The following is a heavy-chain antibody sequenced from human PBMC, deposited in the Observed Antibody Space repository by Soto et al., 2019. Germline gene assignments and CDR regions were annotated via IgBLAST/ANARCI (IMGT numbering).Heavy chain of an antibody. D-gene: IGHD3-9*01. J-gene: IGHJ4*02. CDR3: AKDRSLLRYFDWLLHFDY. Sequence: GGSLRLSCAASGFTFSSYAMSWVRQAPGKGLEWVSAISGSGGSTYYADSVKGRFTISRDNSKNTLYLQMNSLRAEDTAVYYCAKDRSLLRYFDWLLHFDYWGQGTLVTVSS. CDR2: ISGSGGST. V-gene: IGHV3-23*01. CDR1: GFTFSSYA.